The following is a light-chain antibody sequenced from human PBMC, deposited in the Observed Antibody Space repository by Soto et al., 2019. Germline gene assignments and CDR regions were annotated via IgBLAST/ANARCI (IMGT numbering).Light chain of an antibody. CDR1: SSNIGAGYD. CDR3: QSHDSSLSGYV. J-gene: IGLJ1*01. Sequence: QSVLTQPPSVSGAPGQRVTISCTGSSSNIGAGYDVHWFQQLPGKAPKVLINGDSNRPSGVPDRFSGSKSGTSASLAISGLQAEDEAEYYCQSHDSSLSGYVFGTRTKVTVL. V-gene: IGLV1-40*01. CDR2: GDS.